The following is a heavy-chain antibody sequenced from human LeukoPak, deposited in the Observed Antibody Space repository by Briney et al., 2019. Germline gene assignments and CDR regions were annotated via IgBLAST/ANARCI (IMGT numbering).Heavy chain of an antibody. D-gene: IGHD4-23*01. CDR2: ISGGNRFI. CDR3: ARRAEYGGKRPFDY. V-gene: IGHV3-48*02. Sequence: GGSLRLSCAGSGFTFSGYTMNWVRQAPGKGLEWVSSISGGNRFIYQAESVKGRFTISRDNAMNSLYLQLSSLRDEDTAVYYCARRAEYGGKRPFDYWGQGTLVTVSS. J-gene: IGHJ4*02. CDR1: GFTFSGYT.